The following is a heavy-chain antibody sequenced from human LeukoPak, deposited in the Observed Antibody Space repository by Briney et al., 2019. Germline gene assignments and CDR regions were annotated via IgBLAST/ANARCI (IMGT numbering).Heavy chain of an antibody. J-gene: IGHJ4*02. CDR2: ISYDGSNK. Sequence: GGSLRLSCAASGFTFSSYAMHWVRQAPGKGLEWVAVISYDGSNKYYADSVKGRFTISRDNSKNTLYLQMNSLRAEDTAVYYCAKDSYSKGDFWGQGVLVTVSS. D-gene: IGHD6-13*01. V-gene: IGHV3-30-3*01. CDR1: GFTFSSYA. CDR3: AKDSYSKGDF.